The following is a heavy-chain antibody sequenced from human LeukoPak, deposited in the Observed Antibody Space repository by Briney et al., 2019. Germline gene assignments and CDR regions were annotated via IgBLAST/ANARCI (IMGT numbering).Heavy chain of an antibody. CDR1: GFTFSDYY. CDR2: ISSSGSTI. J-gene: IGHJ4*02. D-gene: IGHD2-8*01. Sequence: GGSLRLSCAASGFTFSDYYMSWIRQAPGKGLEWVSYISSSGSTIYYADPVKGRFTISRDNAKNSLYLQMNSLRAEGTAVYYCARDGCTNGVCYPKLDYWGQGTLVTVSS. V-gene: IGHV3-11*04. CDR3: ARDGCTNGVCYPKLDY.